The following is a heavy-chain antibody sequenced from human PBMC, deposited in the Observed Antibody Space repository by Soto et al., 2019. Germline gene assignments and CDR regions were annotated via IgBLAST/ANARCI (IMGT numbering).Heavy chain of an antibody. CDR2: ISGSGYST. Sequence: EVQLLESGGGLVQPGGSLRLSCAASGFTFSSYAMRWVRQAPGKGLEWVSAISGSGYSTYYADSVKGRFTISRDNSKNTLYRQMNSLRAEDTAVYYCAKTLYYYDTSGYQWGQGTLVTVSS. CDR1: GFTFSSYA. D-gene: IGHD3-22*01. J-gene: IGHJ4*02. V-gene: IGHV3-23*01. CDR3: AKTLYYYDTSGYQ.